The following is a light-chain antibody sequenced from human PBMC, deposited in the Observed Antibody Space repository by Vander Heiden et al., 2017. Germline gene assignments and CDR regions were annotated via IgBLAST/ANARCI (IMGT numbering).Light chain of an antibody. J-gene: IGLJ3*02. CDR3: GTWDSSLSAGV. CDR2: DNT. CDR1: SSNIGNNY. Sequence: QSVLTQPPSVSAAPGQKGTISCSGSSSNIGNNYVSWYQQLPGTAPKLLIYDNTKRPSGIPDRFSGSKSGTSATLGITGLQTGDEADYYCGTWDSSLSAGVFGGGTKLTVL. V-gene: IGLV1-51*01.